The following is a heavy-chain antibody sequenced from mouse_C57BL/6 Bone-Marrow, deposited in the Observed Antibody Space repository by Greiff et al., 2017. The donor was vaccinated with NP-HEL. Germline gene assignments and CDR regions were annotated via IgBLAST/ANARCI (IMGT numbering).Heavy chain of an antibody. J-gene: IGHJ3*01. CDR1: GYTFTSYW. V-gene: IGHV1-50*01. CDR3: ARDGLLRPFAY. CDR2: IDPSDSYT. Sequence: VQLQQPGAELVKPGASVKLSCKASGYTFTSYWMQSVKQRPGQGLEWIGEIDPSDSYTNYNQKFKGKATLTVDTSSSTAYMQLSSLTSEDSAVYYCARDGLLRPFAYWGQGTLVTVSA. D-gene: IGHD1-1*01.